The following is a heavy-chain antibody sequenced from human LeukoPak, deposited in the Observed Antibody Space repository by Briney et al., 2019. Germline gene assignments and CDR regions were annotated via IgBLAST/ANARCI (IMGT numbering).Heavy chain of an antibody. CDR3: ASTKPGYSSGWPRNYYYYYMDV. CDR1: GGSISSGSYY. Sequence: SETLSLTCTVSGGSISSGSYYWSWIRQPAGKGLEWIGRIYTSGSTNYNPSLKSRVTISVDTSKNQFSLKLSSVTAADPAVYYCASTKPGYSSGWPRNYYYYYMDVWGKGTTVTVSS. CDR2: IYTSGST. D-gene: IGHD6-19*01. V-gene: IGHV4-61*02. J-gene: IGHJ6*03.